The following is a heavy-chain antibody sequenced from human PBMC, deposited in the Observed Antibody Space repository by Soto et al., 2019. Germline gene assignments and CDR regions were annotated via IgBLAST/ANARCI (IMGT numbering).Heavy chain of an antibody. V-gene: IGHV3-11*03. CDR1: GFTFSDYY. CDR3: ASSSRKFRGVIIMGPDYYYGTDV. CDR2: ISSSSSYT. D-gene: IGHD3-10*01. Sequence: GGSLRLSCAASGFTFSDYYMSWIRQAPGKGLEWVSYISSSSSYTNYADSVKGRFTISRDNAKNSLYLQMNSLRAEDTAVYYCASSSRKFRGVIIMGPDYYYGTDVWGQGTTVTVSS. J-gene: IGHJ6*02.